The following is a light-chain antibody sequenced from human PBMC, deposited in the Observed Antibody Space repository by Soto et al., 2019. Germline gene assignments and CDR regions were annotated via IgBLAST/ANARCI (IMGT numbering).Light chain of an antibody. J-gene: IGKJ4*01. Sequence: VLTQSPGTPSLSPGERATLSCRASQSISSTSLAWYQHQPGQAPRLLVYGASVRAGGIPDRFCGGGSGTDFTLTISRLEPEDFAVYYCQRYGNSPPLTFGGGTKVEIK. CDR2: GAS. CDR3: QRYGNSPPLT. V-gene: IGKV3-20*01. CDR1: QSISSTS.